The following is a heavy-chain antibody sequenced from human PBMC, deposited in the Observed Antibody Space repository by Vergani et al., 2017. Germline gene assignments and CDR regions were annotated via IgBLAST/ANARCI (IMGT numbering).Heavy chain of an antibody. V-gene: IGHV3-48*01. CDR3: ARDCSSTSCYATTYYYYYMDV. Sequence: EVQLVESGGGLVQPGRSLRLSCAASGFTFDDYAMHWVRQAPGKGLEWVSYISSSSSTIYYADSVKGRFTISRDNAKNSLYLQMNSLRAEDTAVYYCARDCSSTSCYATTYYYYYMDVWGKGTTVTVSS. J-gene: IGHJ6*03. D-gene: IGHD2-2*01. CDR2: ISSSSSTI. CDR1: GFTFDDYA.